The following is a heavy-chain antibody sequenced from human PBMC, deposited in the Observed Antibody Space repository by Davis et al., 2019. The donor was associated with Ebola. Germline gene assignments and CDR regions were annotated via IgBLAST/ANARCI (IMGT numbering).Heavy chain of an antibody. V-gene: IGHV4-34*01. CDR1: GGSFSGYY. CDR2: INHSGST. CDR3: ARNSYSSSPPEFDP. Sequence: PSETLSLTCAVYGGSFSGYYWSWIRQPPGKGLEWIGEINHSGSTNYNPSLKSRVTISVDTSKNQFSLKLSSVTAADTAVYYCARNSYSSSPPEFDPWGQGTLVTVSS. J-gene: IGHJ5*02. D-gene: IGHD6-6*01.